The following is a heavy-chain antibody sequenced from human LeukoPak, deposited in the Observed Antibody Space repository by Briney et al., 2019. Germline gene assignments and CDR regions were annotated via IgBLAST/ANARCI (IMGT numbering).Heavy chain of an antibody. CDR1: GFTFSDSA. CDR2: IRSKANTYAT. J-gene: IGHJ3*02. Sequence: GGSLRLSCAASGFTFSDSAMHWVRQASGKGLEWVGRIRSKANTYATAYGASVKGRFTISRDDSKNTAYLQMNSLKTEDTAVYYCARFPIYCSGGSCYFDAFDIWGQGTMVTVSS. CDR3: ARFPIYCSGGSCYFDAFDI. V-gene: IGHV3-73*01. D-gene: IGHD2-15*01.